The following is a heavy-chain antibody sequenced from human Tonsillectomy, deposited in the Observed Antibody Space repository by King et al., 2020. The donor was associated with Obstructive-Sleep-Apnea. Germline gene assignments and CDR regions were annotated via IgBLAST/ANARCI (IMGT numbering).Heavy chain of an antibody. CDR2: IYPRESDT. Sequence: VQLVQSGAEVKKPGASLKISCEGSGYNFNSQWIAWVRQMPGKGLESMGIIYPRESDTIYSPSFQGQVTISADKSISTAYLQWSSLKASDTAIYYCARQSGTYPHYYFDYWGQGTLVTVSS. CDR3: ARQSGTYPHYYFDY. V-gene: IGHV5-51*01. J-gene: IGHJ4*02. D-gene: IGHD1-26*01. CDR1: GYNFNSQW.